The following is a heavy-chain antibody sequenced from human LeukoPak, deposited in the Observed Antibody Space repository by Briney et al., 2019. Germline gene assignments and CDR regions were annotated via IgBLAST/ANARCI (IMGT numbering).Heavy chain of an antibody. CDR1: GFTFSDYY. V-gene: IGHV3-11*04. CDR2: ISSSGSTI. D-gene: IGHD6-13*01. CDR3: ARDGTRASSIWGGDFHY. J-gene: IGHJ4*02. Sequence: GGSLRLSCAASGFTFSDYYMSWIRQAPGKGLEGVSYISSSGSTIYYADSVKGRFTISRDNARNSLYLQMNSLRAEDTAVYYCARDGTRASSIWGGDFHYWGQGTLVTVSS.